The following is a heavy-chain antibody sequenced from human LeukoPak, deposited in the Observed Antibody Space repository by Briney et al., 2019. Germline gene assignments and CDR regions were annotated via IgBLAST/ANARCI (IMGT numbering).Heavy chain of an antibody. CDR1: GGTFSSYA. Sequence: SVKVSCKASGGTFSSYAIGWVRQAPGQGLEWMGRIIPILGIANYAQKFQGRVTITADKSTSTAYTELSSLRSEDTAVYYCARDRRYYYDSSGYPDDAFDIWGQGTMVTVSS. CDR3: ARDRRYYYDSSGYPDDAFDI. V-gene: IGHV1-69*04. CDR2: IIPILGIA. J-gene: IGHJ3*02. D-gene: IGHD3-22*01.